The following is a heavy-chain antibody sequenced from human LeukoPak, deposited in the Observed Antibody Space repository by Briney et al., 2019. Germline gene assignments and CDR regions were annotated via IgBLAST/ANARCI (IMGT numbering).Heavy chain of an antibody. CDR3: VRERSGWLFDY. D-gene: IGHD6-19*01. CDR2: ISTSSSYI. V-gene: IGHV3-21*01. CDR1: GFTFSSYS. J-gene: IGHJ4*02. Sequence: PGGSLRLSCAAYGFTFSSYSMNWVRQAPGRGLEWVSFISTSSSYIYYADSVKGRFTISRDNAKNTLYLQMNSLRAEDTAVYYCVRERSGWLFDYWGQGTLVTVSS.